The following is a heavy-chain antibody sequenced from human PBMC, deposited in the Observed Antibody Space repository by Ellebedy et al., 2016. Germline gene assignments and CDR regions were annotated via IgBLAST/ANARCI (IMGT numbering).Heavy chain of an antibody. CDR3: ARDGRYFDWLVGDFDL. V-gene: IGHV3-7*04. Sequence: GESLKISCAASGFTFSSYWMSWVRQAPGKGLEWVANIKQDGSEKYYVDSVKGRFTISRDNAKNSLYLQMNSLRAEDTAVYYCARDGRYFDWLVGDFDLWGRGTLVTVSS. J-gene: IGHJ2*01. CDR1: GFTFSSYW. D-gene: IGHD3-9*01. CDR2: IKQDGSEK.